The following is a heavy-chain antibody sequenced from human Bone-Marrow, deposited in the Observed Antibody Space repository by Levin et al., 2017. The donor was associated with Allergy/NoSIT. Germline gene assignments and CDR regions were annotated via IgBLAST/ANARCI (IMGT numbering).Heavy chain of an antibody. CDR2: IRGNSYGGTT. D-gene: IGHD3-3*01. CDR1: GFRFGDYG. J-gene: IGHJ6*03. Sequence: KSGGSLRLSCTGSGFRFGDYGLIWFRQAPGKGLEWVSFIRGNSYGGTTEYAASVEGRFIISRDDSKNIVYLQMNSLTTEDTAVYFCSTNFNFWSGTEYDMDVWGQGTTVTVSS. V-gene: IGHV3-49*05. CDR3: STNFNFWSGTEYDMDV.